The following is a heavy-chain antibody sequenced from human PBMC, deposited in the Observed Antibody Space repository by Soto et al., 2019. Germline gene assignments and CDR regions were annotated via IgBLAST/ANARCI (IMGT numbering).Heavy chain of an antibody. Sequence: PGGSLRISCAASGFTFSSYAMHWVRQDPGKGLEWVAVISYDGSNKYYADSVKGRFTISRDNSKNTLYLQMNSLRAEDTAVYYCAREPIYQWLVRRRGYYGMDVWGQGTTVTV. CDR3: AREPIYQWLVRRRGYYGMDV. CDR1: GFTFSSYA. V-gene: IGHV3-30-3*01. D-gene: IGHD6-19*01. CDR2: ISYDGSNK. J-gene: IGHJ6*02.